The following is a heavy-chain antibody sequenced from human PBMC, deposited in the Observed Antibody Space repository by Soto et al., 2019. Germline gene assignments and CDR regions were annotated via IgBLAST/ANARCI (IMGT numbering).Heavy chain of an antibody. Sequence: PWETLSLTCTVSGGSISGSYWSWIRQTPGKVLEWVGYIHYSGSTNYNPSLKSRVTMSVDSAKNQFSLQLSSVTAADTAVYFCTKYRRTDAEGYSFDYWGQGALVTAPQ. D-gene: IGHD2-15*01. CDR1: GGSISGSY. J-gene: IGHJ4*02. CDR2: IHYSGST. CDR3: TKYRRTDAEGYSFDY. V-gene: IGHV4-59*01.